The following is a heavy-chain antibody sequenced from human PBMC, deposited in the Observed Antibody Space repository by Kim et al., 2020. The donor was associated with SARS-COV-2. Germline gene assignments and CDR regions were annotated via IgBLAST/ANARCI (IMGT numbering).Heavy chain of an antibody. CDR1: GGSISSSSYY. J-gene: IGHJ4*02. Sequence: SETLSLTCTVSGGSISSSSYYWGWIRQPPGKGLEWIGSIYYSGSTYYNPSLKSRVTISVDTSKNQFSLKLSSVTAADTAVYYCAMPSSGSNEPYFDYWGQGTLVTVSS. V-gene: IGHV4-39*01. CDR3: AMPSSGSNEPYFDY. CDR2: IYYSGST. D-gene: IGHD1-26*01.